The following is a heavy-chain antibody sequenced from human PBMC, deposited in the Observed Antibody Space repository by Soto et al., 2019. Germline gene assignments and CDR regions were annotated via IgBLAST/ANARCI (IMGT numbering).Heavy chain of an antibody. CDR3: ARDGYFSGGSCYPVAVLYY. J-gene: IGHJ4*02. D-gene: IGHD2-15*01. Sequence: LAISYNGCGTYYVDSVKGRFTVSRDNSKNTLYLQMHSLRAEDTAVYYCARDGYFSGGSCYPVAVLYYSSQGTLVTVSS. CDR2: ISYNGCGT. V-gene: IGHV3-23*01.